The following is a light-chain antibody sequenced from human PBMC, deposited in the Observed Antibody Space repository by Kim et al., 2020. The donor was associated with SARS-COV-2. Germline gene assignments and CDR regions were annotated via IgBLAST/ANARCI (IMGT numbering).Light chain of an antibody. V-gene: IGKV1-27*01. CDR1: QGGSSY. Sequence: ASVGDRVTISCRVSQGGSSYLNWYRQKPGKVPKLLIYSASNLQSGVPSRFSGSGSGTDFTLTISSLQPEDVATYYGKRTYNALQSFGPGTKVDIK. CDR2: SAS. J-gene: IGKJ3*01. CDR3: KRTYNALQS.